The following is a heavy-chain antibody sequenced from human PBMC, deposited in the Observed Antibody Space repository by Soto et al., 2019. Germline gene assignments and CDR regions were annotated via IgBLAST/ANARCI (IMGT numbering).Heavy chain of an antibody. V-gene: IGHV3-49*04. Sequence: GGSLRLSCTVSGFTFRDYAVNWARQAPGKGLEWVGFIRSKAYGEIPEYAASVKGRFTIFRDDSKAIAYLQMNSLKTEDTAVYYRGRSFLSGPDYWGQGTLATVSS. J-gene: IGHJ4*02. D-gene: IGHD3-3*01. CDR3: GRSFLSGPDY. CDR1: GFTFRDYA. CDR2: IRSKAYGEIP.